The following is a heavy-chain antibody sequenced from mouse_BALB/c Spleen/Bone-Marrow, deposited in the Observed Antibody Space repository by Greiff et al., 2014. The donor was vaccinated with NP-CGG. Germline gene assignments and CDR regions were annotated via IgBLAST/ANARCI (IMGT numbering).Heavy chain of an antibody. V-gene: IGHV2-3*01. D-gene: IGHD1-2*01. J-gene: IGHJ1*01. CDR3: AKGPYYGYLYFDV. CDR2: IWGDGST. Sequence: VMLVEPGPGLVAPSQSLSITCTVSGISLTSYGVSWVHQPPGKGLEWLGVIWGDGSTNYHSALISRLSISKDNSKSQVFLKLNSLQTDDTATYYCAKGPYYGYLYFDVWGAATTVTVSS. CDR1: GISLTSYG.